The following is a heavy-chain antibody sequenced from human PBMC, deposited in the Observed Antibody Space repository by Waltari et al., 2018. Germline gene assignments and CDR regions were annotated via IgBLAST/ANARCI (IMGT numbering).Heavy chain of an antibody. V-gene: IGHV3-73*01. CDR1: CFSFSGSS. CDR2: IRRQPYNYAT. D-gene: IGHD1-1*01. J-gene: IGHJ4*02. CDR3: SGGEVTGTDF. Sequence: EVQVVESGGGLVQPGGSLKLSCATSCFSFSGSSIHWVRQTSGKGLEWVGRIRRQPYNYATAYSASVKGRFTISRDDSKNTAYLQMNSLMTDDTAVYYCSGGEVTGTDFWGQGTLVTVSS.